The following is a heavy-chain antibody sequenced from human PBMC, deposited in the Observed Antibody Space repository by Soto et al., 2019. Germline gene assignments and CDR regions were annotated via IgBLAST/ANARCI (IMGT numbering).Heavy chain of an antibody. J-gene: IGHJ4*02. CDR3: VIVRPRLTKNMDGLF. CDR1: GYTFTHHG. D-gene: IGHD1-1*01. V-gene: IGHV1-18*01. CDR2: ISAFTDYT. Sequence: QVQLVQSGAEVTKPGASVKVSCQTSGYTFTHHGISWVRQAPGRGLEWVGWISAFTDYTDYAQKFQGRVTLTTDKPTSIAYMELRSLTSDDTAVYYCVIVRPRLTKNMDGLFWGQGTLVTVSS.